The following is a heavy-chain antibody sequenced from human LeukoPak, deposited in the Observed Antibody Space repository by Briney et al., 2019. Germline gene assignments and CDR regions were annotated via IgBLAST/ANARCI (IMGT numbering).Heavy chain of an antibody. CDR1: GFTFSSYG. V-gene: IGHV3-30*18. CDR3: AKDSGYSGAYFDY. Sequence: GGSLRLSCAASGFTFSSYGMHWVRQAPGKGLEWVAVISYDGSNKYYADSVKGRFTISRDNSKNTLYLQMNSLRAEDTAVYYCAKDSGYSGAYFDYWGQGTLVTVSS. D-gene: IGHD3-22*01. J-gene: IGHJ4*02. CDR2: ISYDGSNK.